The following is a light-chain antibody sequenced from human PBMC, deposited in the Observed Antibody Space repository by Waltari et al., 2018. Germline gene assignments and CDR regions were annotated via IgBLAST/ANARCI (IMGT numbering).Light chain of an antibody. CDR1: QGITDS. Sequence: IQLTQSPSSLAAPVGDSVPITCRPSQGITDSLAWYQQKPGKAPKLLIHSATTLQSGVPSRFSGSGSGTDFTLTISSLQPEDFATYYCQQRDSYPITFGPGTRLEIK. V-gene: IGKV1-9*01. CDR2: SAT. CDR3: QQRDSYPIT. J-gene: IGKJ5*01.